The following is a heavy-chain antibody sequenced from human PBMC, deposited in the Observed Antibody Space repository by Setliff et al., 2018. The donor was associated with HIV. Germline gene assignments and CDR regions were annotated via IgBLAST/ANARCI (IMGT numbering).Heavy chain of an antibody. D-gene: IGHD1-26*01. Sequence: PGGSLRLSCAASGFTFDDYAMHWVRQAPGKGLEWVSGISWSSHSIAYADSVKGRFTISRDNAKNSLYLQMNSLRAEDTALYYCTKDRLSGSYSLGDAFDIWGQGTVVTVSS. V-gene: IGHV3-9*01. CDR3: TKDRLSGSYSLGDAFDI. CDR1: GFTFDDYA. J-gene: IGHJ3*02. CDR2: ISWSSHSI.